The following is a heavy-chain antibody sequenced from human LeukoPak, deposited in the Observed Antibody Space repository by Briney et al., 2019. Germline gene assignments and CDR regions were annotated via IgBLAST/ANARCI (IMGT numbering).Heavy chain of an antibody. Sequence: GGSLRLSCAASGFTFSSYAMSWVRQAPGKGLEWVSAISGSGGSTYYADSVKGRFTISRDNSKNTLYLQMNSLRAEDTAVYYCAKTLGVPAALKYYYYGMDVWGQGTTVTVSS. V-gene: IGHV3-23*01. D-gene: IGHD2-2*01. CDR2: ISGSGGST. CDR1: GFTFSSYA. J-gene: IGHJ6*02. CDR3: AKTLGVPAALKYYYYGMDV.